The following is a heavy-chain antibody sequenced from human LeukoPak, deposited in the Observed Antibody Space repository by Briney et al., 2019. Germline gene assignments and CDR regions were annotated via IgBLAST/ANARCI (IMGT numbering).Heavy chain of an antibody. CDR2: INHSGST. V-gene: IGHV4-34*01. J-gene: IGHJ6*03. CDR3: ARTSSGSYSYYYYYYMDV. D-gene: IGHD1-26*01. CDR1: GGSFSGYY. Sequence: SETLSLTCAVYGGSFSGYYWSWIRQPPGKGLEWIGEINHSGSTNYNPSLKSRVTISVDTSKNQFSLKLSSVTAADTAVYYCARTSSGSYSYYYYYYMDVWGKGTTVTISS.